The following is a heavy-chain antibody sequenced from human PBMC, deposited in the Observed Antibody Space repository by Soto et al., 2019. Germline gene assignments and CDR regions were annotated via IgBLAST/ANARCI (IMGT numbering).Heavy chain of an antibody. CDR1: GGSISSYY. D-gene: IGHD3-3*01. Sequence: SETLPLTCTVSGGSISSYYWSWIRQPPGKGLEWIGYIYYSGSTNYNPSLKSRVTISVDTSKNQFSLKLSSVTAADTAVYYCAKSVAIFGVDHFDYWGQGTLVTVSS. CDR3: AKSVAIFGVDHFDY. V-gene: IGHV4-59*01. CDR2: IYYSGST. J-gene: IGHJ4*02.